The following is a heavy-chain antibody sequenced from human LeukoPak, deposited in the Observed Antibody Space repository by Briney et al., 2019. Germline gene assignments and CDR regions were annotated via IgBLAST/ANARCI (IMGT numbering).Heavy chain of an antibody. J-gene: IGHJ4*02. CDR1: GGSISSYY. CDR3: ARALNEYSSSWYDY. V-gene: IGHV4-59*01. CDR2: IYYSGST. D-gene: IGHD6-13*01. Sequence: SETLSLTCTVSGGSISSYYWSWIRQPPGKGLEWIGYIYYSGSTNYNPSLKSRVTISVDTSKNQFSLKLSSVTAADTAVYYCARALNEYSSSWYDYWGQGTLVTVSS.